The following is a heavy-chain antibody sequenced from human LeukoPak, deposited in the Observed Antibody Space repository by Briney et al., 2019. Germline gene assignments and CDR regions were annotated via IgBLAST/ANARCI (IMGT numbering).Heavy chain of an antibody. J-gene: IGHJ5*02. CDR2: ISAYNGNT. D-gene: IGHD6-13*01. V-gene: IGHV1-18*01. CDR1: GYTFTSYG. Sequence: ASVKVSCKASGYTFTSYGISWVRQAPGQGLEWMGWISAYNGNTNYAQKLQGRVTMTTDTSTSTAYMELRSLRSDHTAVYYWARGGGSSSWYEAGSRWFDPWGQGTLVTVSS. CDR3: ARGGGSSSWYEAGSRWFDP.